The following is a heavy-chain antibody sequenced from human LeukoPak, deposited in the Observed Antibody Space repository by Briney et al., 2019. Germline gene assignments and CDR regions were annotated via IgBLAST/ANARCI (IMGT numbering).Heavy chain of an antibody. J-gene: IGHJ5*02. Sequence: SEALSLTCAVHGYSLTNHFWIWIRQPPGKGLEWIAEVLHTGSTNYNPSFKSRVTISVDTSKNQFFLNLTSVTAADTAVYYCARGPAAVHPWGQGILVTVSS. CDR3: ARGPAAVHP. D-gene: IGHD6-13*01. CDR2: VLHTGST. CDR1: GYSLTNHF. V-gene: IGHV4-34*12.